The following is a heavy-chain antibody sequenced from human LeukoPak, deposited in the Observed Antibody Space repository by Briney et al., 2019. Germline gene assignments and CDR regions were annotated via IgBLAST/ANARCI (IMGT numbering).Heavy chain of an antibody. V-gene: IGHV3-7*01. D-gene: IGHD3-16*01. CDR3: VRGGGDFNL. J-gene: IGHJ4*02. CDR1: GFSFSAYW. CDR2: INQDGSEK. Sequence: GGSLRLSCAASGFSFSAYWMSWVRLAPGKGLEWVANINQDGSEKYYVDSVKGRFTISRDDAKNSLHLQMSSLRAEDTAVYYCVRGGGDFNLWGQGTLVTVSS.